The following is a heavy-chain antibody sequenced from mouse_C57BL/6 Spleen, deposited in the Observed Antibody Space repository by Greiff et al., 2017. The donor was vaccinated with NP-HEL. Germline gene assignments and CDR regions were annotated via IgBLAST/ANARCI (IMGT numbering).Heavy chain of an antibody. CDR1: GYTFTDYY. D-gene: IGHD1-2*01. CDR2: INPNNGGT. V-gene: IGHV1-26*01. Sequence: EVQLQQSGPELVKPGASVKISCKASGYTFTDYYMNWVKQSHGKSLEWIGDINPNNGGTSYNQKFKGKATLTVDKSSSTAYMELRSLTSEDSAVYYCARWGYYGIFDYWGQGTTLTVSS. J-gene: IGHJ2*01. CDR3: ARWGYYGIFDY.